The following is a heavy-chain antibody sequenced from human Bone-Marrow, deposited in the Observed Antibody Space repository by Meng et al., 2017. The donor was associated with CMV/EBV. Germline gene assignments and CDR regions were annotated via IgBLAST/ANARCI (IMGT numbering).Heavy chain of an antibody. CDR1: GFTFTTYA. CDR3: ARSMQEKYYYGMYV. V-gene: IGHV3-30*04. Sequence: GGSLRLSCAASGFTFTTYAMRWVRQAPGKGLEWVAVISYDGSDKYYAGSVKGRFTISRDNSKNTPYLQMNSLRAEDTAVYYCARSMQEKYYYGMYVWGQGTTVTVSS. J-gene: IGHJ6*02. CDR2: ISYDGSDK.